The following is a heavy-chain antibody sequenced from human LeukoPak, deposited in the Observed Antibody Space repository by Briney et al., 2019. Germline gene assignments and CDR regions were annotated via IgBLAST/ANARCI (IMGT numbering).Heavy chain of an antibody. CDR1: GFTFSTYG. D-gene: IGHD4-11*01. CDR3: TRDMATTTHSAWYFDL. Sequence: GSLRLSCAASGFTFSTYGMHWVRQAPGKGLEWVSVIWYDGSNQFYADSVKGRFTISRDYSKNTLYLQMNSLRADDTAVYYCTRDMATTTHSAWYFDLWGRGTLVTVSS. V-gene: IGHV3-33*01. CDR2: IWYDGSNQ. J-gene: IGHJ2*01.